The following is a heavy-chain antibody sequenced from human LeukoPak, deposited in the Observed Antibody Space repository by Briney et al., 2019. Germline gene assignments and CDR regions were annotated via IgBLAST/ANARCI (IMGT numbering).Heavy chain of an antibody. CDR3: ARGQPPSYYDIDV. CDR2: IWSEGSK. V-gene: IGHV3-33*01. Sequence: PGGSLRLSCAASVFTFSSYGMHCVRQAPGEGLEWVADIWSEGSKHYADSVKGRFTISRDNSKNTLYLQMNSLRAEDTALYYCARGQPPSYYDIDVWGQGTAVSVSS. J-gene: IGHJ6*02. CDR1: VFTFSSYG. D-gene: IGHD6-13*01.